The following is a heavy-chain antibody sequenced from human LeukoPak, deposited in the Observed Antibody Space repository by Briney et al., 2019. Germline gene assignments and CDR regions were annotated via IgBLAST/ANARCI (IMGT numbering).Heavy chain of an antibody. CDR2: ISSSSSTV. J-gene: IGHJ4*02. CDR3: ASGQLGGLY. V-gene: IGHV3-48*04. D-gene: IGHD2-2*01. CDR1: GFTFSSYA. Sequence: GGSLRLSCAASGFTFSSYAMSWVRQAPGKGLEWVSYISSSSSTVYYADSVKGRCTISRDNSKNSLYLQMHSLRVEDTAVYYCASGQLGGLYWGQGTLITVSS.